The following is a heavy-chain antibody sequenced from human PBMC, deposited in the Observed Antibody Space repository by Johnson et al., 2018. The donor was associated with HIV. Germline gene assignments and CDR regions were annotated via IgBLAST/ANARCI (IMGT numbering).Heavy chain of an antibody. Sequence: QVQLVESGGGVVQPGRSLRLSCAASRFTFSRYGMHWVRQAPGKGLEWVAVIPYDGSNTYYADSVKGRFTISRDNSKNTVYLQMNSLRAEDTAVYYCVRGGYSGYDSGAFDIWGQGTMVTVSS. CDR2: IPYDGSNT. V-gene: IGHV3-30*03. CDR1: RFTFSRYG. J-gene: IGHJ3*02. D-gene: IGHD5-12*01. CDR3: VRGGYSGYDSGAFDI.